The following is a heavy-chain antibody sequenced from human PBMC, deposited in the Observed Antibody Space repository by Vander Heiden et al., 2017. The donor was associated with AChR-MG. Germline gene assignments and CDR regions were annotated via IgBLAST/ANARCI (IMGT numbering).Heavy chain of an antibody. Sequence: QLQLQESGPGLVKPSETLSLTCTVSGGSISSSSYYWGWIRQPPGKGLEWIGSIYYSGSTYYNPSLKSRVTISVDTSKNQFSLKLSSVTAADTAVYYCATQQVGWYLAVVYYGMDVWGQGTTVTVSS. V-gene: IGHV4-39*01. CDR3: ATQQVGWYLAVVYYGMDV. CDR1: GGSISSSSYY. D-gene: IGHD1-26*01. J-gene: IGHJ6*02. CDR2: IYYSGST.